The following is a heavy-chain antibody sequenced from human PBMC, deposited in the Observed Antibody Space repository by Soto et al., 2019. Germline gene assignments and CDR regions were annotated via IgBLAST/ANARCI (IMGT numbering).Heavy chain of an antibody. Sequence: SETLSLTCTVSGDSISSGNKYWSWIRQAPGKGLEWIGYIFSSGTTYYNPSLKSRLTMSLDTSQNQFSLKLNSVTAADTAVYFCARVPSPFDFYYAMDVWGQGTTVTVSS. V-gene: IGHV4-30-4*02. J-gene: IGHJ6*02. CDR1: GDSISSGNKY. D-gene: IGHD3-16*01. CDR3: ARVPSPFDFYYAMDV. CDR2: IFSSGTT.